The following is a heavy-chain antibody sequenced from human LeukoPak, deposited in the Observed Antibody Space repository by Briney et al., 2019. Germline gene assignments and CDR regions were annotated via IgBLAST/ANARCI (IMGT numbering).Heavy chain of an antibody. Sequence: GASVKVSCKASGYTFIGYYMHWVRQAPGQGLEWMGWINPNSGGTNYAQKFQGRVTMTRDTSISTAYMELSRLRSDDTAVYYCARIIRGEVAGLFFDYWGQGTLVTVSS. D-gene: IGHD6-19*01. CDR2: INPNSGGT. CDR3: ARIIRGEVAGLFFDY. V-gene: IGHV1-2*02. CDR1: GYTFIGYY. J-gene: IGHJ4*02.